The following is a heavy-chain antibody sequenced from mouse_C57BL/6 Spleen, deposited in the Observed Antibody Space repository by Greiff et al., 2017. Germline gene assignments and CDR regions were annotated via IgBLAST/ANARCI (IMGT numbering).Heavy chain of an antibody. D-gene: IGHD1-1*01. V-gene: IGHV1-52*01. J-gene: IGHJ2*01. CDR2: IDPSDSET. CDR3: ARRNYYGSSLYYFDY. Sequence: VQLQQPGAELVRPGSSVKLSCKASGYTFTSYWMHWVKQRPIQGLEWIGNIDPSDSETHYNQKFKDKATLTVDKSSSPAYMQLSSLTSEDSAVYYCARRNYYGSSLYYFDYWGQGTTLTVSS. CDR1: GYTFTSYW.